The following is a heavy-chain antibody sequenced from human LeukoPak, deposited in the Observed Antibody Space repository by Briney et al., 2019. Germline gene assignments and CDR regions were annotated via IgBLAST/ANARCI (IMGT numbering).Heavy chain of an antibody. Sequence: GGSLRLSCATSGFTFSTYWMSWVRQAPGKGLEWVANIKQDGSEKYYADSVTGRFTISRDNAKNSLYLQMNSLRAEDTAVYYCASGDGFGYWGQGTLVTVSS. CDR1: GFTFSTYW. V-gene: IGHV3-7*01. CDR2: IKQDGSEK. J-gene: IGHJ4*02. CDR3: ASGDGFGY.